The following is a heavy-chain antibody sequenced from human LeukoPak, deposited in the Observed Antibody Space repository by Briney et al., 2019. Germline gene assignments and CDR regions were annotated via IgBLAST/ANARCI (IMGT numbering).Heavy chain of an antibody. CDR2: IYTSGST. CDR3: ARGAPDFDL. J-gene: IGHJ2*01. V-gene: IGHV4-61*02. D-gene: IGHD3-16*01. Sequence: SQTLYLTCTVSGGSISSGSYYWSWIRQPAGKGLEWIGRIYTSGSTNYNPSLKSRVIISVDTSKNQFSLKLSSVPAADTAVYYRARGAPDFDLWGRGTLVTVSS. CDR1: GGSISSGSYY.